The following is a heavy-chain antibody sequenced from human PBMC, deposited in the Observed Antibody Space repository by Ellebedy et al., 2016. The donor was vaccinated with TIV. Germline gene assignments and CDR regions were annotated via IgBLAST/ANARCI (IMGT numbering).Heavy chain of an antibody. J-gene: IGHJ4*02. CDR3: ARGGRTAANDY. CDR1: GYTFTNYG. Sequence: ASVKVSCXASGYTFTNYGITWVRQAPGQGLEWTGWISVYNGNTRYSQNLQGRVTMTTDTSTSTAYMELRSLRSDDTAIYYCARGGRTAANDYWGQGTLVTVSS. V-gene: IGHV1-18*01. CDR2: ISVYNGNT. D-gene: IGHD2-2*01.